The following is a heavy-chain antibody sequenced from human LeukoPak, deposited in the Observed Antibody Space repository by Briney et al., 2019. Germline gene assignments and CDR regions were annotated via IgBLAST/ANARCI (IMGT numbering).Heavy chain of an antibody. CDR1: GFTFSSYW. D-gene: IGHD2-2*02. CDR2: ISYDGSNK. V-gene: IGHV3-30-3*01. Sequence: GGSLRLSCAASGFTFSSYWMSWVRQAPGKGLEWVAVISYDGSNKYYADSVKGRFTISRDNSKNTLYLQMNSLRAEDTAVYYCARPLYCSSTSCYTQGGYYYYYGMDVWGQGTTVTVSS. CDR3: ARPLYCSSTSCYTQGGYYYYYGMDV. J-gene: IGHJ6*02.